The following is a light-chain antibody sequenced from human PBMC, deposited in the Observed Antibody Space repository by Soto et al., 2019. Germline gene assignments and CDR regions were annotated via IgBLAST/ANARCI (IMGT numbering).Light chain of an antibody. J-gene: IGLJ2*01. CDR3: SSYTSSSTLEVV. V-gene: IGLV2-14*01. CDR2: EVS. Sequence: QSALTQPASVSGSPGQSITISCTGTSSDVGGYNYVSWYQQYPGKAPKLMIYEVSNRPSGVSNRFSGSKSGNTASLTISGLQAEDEADDYCSSYTSSSTLEVVFGGGTKVTVL. CDR1: SSDVGGYNY.